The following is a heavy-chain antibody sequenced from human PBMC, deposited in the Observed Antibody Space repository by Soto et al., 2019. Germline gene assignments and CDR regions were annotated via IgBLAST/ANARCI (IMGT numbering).Heavy chain of an antibody. D-gene: IGHD3-9*01. V-gene: IGHV1-8*01. CDR3: ARIGLRYFDWLPSEAFDI. J-gene: IGHJ3*02. Sequence: GASVKVSCKASGYTFTSYDINWVRQATGQGLEWMGWMNPNSGNTGYAQKLQGRVTMTTDTSTSTAYMELGSLGSDDTAVYYCARIGLRYFDWLPSEAFDIWGQGTTVTVSS. CDR2: MNPNSGNT. CDR1: GYTFTSYD.